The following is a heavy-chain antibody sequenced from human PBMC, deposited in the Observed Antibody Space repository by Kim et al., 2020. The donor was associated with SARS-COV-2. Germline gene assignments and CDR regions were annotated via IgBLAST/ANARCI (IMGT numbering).Heavy chain of an antibody. V-gene: IGHV3-30*02. J-gene: IGHJ4*02. CDR3: AKEKVGFWEWLFDY. D-gene: IGHD3-3*01. Sequence: AASVKGRSTISRHNSKNALYLQMNSLRAGDTAVYYCAKEKVGFWEWLFDYWGQGTLVSVSS.